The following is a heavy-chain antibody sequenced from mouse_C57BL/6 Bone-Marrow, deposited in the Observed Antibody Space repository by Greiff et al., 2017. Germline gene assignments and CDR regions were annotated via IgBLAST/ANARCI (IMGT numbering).Heavy chain of an antibody. J-gene: IGHJ4*01. CDR1: GFTFSDAW. D-gene: IGHD1-1*01. Sequence: EVKLVESGGGLVQPGGSMKLSCAASGFTFSDAWMDWVRQSPEKGLEWVAEIRNKANNHATYYAESVKGRFTISRDDSKSSVYLQMNSLRAEDTGIYYCTRITTVANYYAMDYWGQGTAVTVSS. V-gene: IGHV6-6*01. CDR2: IRNKANNHAT. CDR3: TRITTVANYYAMDY.